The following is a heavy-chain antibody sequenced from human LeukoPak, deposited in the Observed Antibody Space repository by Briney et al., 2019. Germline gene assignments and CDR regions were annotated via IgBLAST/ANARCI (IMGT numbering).Heavy chain of an antibody. D-gene: IGHD2-21*02. CDR2: IWYDGSNK. V-gene: IGHV3-33*01. Sequence: GGSLRLSCAASGFTFSSYGMHWVRQAPGKGLEWVAVIWYDGSNKYYADSVKGRFTISRDNSKNTLYLQMNSLRAEDTAVYYCARDAYCGGDCYSYYIDYWGQGTLVTVSS. J-gene: IGHJ4*02. CDR3: ARDAYCGGDCYSYYIDY. CDR1: GFTFSSYG.